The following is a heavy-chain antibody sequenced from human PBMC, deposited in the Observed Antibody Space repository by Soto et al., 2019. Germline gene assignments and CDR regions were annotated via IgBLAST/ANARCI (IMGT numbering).Heavy chain of an antibody. Sequence: SETLSLTCTVSGGSISSGVYYWIWIRQHPGKGLEWIGYIYYSGSTYYNPSLKSRVTISVDTSKNQFSLKLSSVTAADTAVYYCAHDGPAYGMDVWGQGTTVTVSS. CDR2: IYYSGST. D-gene: IGHD3-16*01. J-gene: IGHJ6*02. V-gene: IGHV4-31*03. CDR3: AHDGPAYGMDV. CDR1: GGSISSGVYY.